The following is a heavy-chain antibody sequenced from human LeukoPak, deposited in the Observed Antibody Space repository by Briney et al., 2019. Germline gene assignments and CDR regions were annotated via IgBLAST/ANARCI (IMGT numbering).Heavy chain of an antibody. J-gene: IGHJ4*02. CDR1: GFTFSSYA. Sequence: PGGSLRLSCAASGFTFSSYAMSWVRQAPGKGLEWVSAISGSGGRTYYADSVKGRFTISRDNSKNTLFLQMNSLRAEDTAVYYCAKDPEMATSPYYFDYWGQGTLVTVSS. D-gene: IGHD5-24*01. CDR3: AKDPEMATSPYYFDY. V-gene: IGHV3-23*01. CDR2: ISGSGGRT.